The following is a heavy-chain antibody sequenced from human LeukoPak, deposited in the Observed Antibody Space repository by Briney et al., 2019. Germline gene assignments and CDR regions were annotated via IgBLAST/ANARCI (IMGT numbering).Heavy chain of an antibody. Sequence: GGSLRLSCAASGFSFSTYSMSWVRQAPGQGLEWDSFISSSSGTIYYADSVKGRFTISRDNAKNSLYLQMNSLRAEDTAVYYCARDLGRTVADNWGQGTLVTVSS. D-gene: IGHD4-23*01. CDR2: ISSSSGTI. CDR3: ARDLGRTVADN. V-gene: IGHV3-48*04. CDR1: GFSFSTYS. J-gene: IGHJ4*02.